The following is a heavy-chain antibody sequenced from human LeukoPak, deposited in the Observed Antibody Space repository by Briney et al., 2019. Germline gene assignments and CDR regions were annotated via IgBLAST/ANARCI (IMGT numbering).Heavy chain of an antibody. CDR3: AREREIVQLERAHDY. J-gene: IGHJ4*02. CDR1: GGSISSSSYY. V-gene: IGHV4-39*02. D-gene: IGHD1-1*01. Sequence: PSETLSLTCTVSGGSISSSSYYWGWIRQPPGKGLRGFGSIYYSGSTYYNPSLKSRVTISVDTPKNQFSLKLSSVTAADTAVYYCAREREIVQLERAHDYWGQGTLVTVSS. CDR2: IYYSGST.